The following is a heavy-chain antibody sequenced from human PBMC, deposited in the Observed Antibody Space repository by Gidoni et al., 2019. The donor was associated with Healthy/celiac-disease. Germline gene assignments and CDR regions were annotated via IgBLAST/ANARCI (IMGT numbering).Heavy chain of an antibody. CDR1: GGTFSSYT. V-gene: IGHV1-69*02. Sequence: QVQLVQSGAEVKKPGSSVKVSCKASGGTFSSYTISWVRQAPGQGLEWMGRIIPILGIANYAQKFQGRVTITADKSTSTAYMELSSLRSEDTAVYYCAREINTYCGGDCLATFDYWGQGTLVTVSS. D-gene: IGHD2-21*02. CDR2: IIPILGIA. CDR3: AREINTYCGGDCLATFDY. J-gene: IGHJ4*02.